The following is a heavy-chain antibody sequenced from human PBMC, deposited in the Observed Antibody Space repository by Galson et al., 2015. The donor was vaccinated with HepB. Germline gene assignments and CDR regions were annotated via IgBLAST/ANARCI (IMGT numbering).Heavy chain of an antibody. CDR3: ASEAYSYGFFLG. V-gene: IGHV3-21*01. Sequence: SLRLSCAVSGFTFINYNINWVRQAPGKGLEWVSYISGSSRYIYYADSVKGRFTISRDNAKNSLYLEMSSLRAEDTAVYYCASEAYSYGFFLGWGQGTQVTVSS. J-gene: IGHJ4*02. D-gene: IGHD5-18*01. CDR1: GFTFINYN. CDR2: ISGSSRYI.